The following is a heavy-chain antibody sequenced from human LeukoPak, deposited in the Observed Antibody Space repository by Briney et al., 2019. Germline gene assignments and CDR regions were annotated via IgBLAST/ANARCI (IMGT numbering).Heavy chain of an antibody. D-gene: IGHD4-11*01. CDR2: ISDHNGNT. Sequence: GASVKVSCKASGYSFTNYGIIWVRQTPGQGLQWMGWISDHNGNTNYAQKLQGRVTLTTDTSMSTVYMELRSLTSDDTAVYYCARAETTLLLNYWGQGTLVTVSS. CDR1: GYSFTNYG. V-gene: IGHV1-18*01. J-gene: IGHJ4*02. CDR3: ARAETTLLLNY.